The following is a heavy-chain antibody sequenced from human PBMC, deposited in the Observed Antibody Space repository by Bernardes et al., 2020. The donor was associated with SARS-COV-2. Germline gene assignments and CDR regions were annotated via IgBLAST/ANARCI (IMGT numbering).Heavy chain of an antibody. CDR3: ARGALSGTYGVGDY. CDR2: LKTDGSST. J-gene: IGHJ4*02. Sequence: GGSLRLSCAASGFTFSNYWMHWVRQAPGKGLVWVSRLKTDGSSTSYADSVKGRFTISRDNAKNTLYLQMNSLRVEDTAVYYCARGALSGTYGVGDYWGQGTLVTVSS. V-gene: IGHV3-74*01. D-gene: IGHD1-26*01. CDR1: GFTFSNYW.